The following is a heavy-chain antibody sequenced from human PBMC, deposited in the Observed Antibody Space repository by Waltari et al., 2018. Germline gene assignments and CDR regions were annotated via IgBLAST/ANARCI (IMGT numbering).Heavy chain of an antibody. J-gene: IGHJ4*02. D-gene: IGHD6-13*01. CDR3: ARSGIAEYYFDY. CDR2: INPNSGGT. CDR1: GYTFTGYY. V-gene: IGHV1-2*02. Sequence: QVQLVQSGAEVKKPGASVKVSCKASGYTFTGYYMHWVRQAPGQGLEWMGWINPNSGGTNYAQKVQGRVTMTRDTSISTAYMELSRLRSDDTAVYYCARSGIAEYYFDYWGQGTLVTVSS.